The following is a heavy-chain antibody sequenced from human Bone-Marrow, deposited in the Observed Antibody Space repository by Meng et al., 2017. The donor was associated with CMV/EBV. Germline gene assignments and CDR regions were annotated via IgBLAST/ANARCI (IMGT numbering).Heavy chain of an antibody. D-gene: IGHD3-3*01. V-gene: IGHV3-48*04. J-gene: IGHJ4*02. CDR1: GFTFSSYS. CDR2: ISSSSTI. Sequence: GESLKISCAASGFTFSSYSMNWVRQAPGKGLEWVSYISSSSTIYYADSAEGRFTISRDNAKNSLYLQMNSLRAEDTAVYYCTTAITSDFWSGYYWGVLHDYWGQGTLVTVS. CDR3: TTAITSDFWSGYYWGVLHDY.